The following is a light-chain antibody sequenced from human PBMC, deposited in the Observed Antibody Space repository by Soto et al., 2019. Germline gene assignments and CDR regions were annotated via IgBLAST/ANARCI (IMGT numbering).Light chain of an antibody. J-gene: IGKJ1*01. Sequence: EIVLTQSPGILSLSPGERASLSCRASQRIGSNYLAWFQQKPGQAPRLLISVSSSGATGIPDRFSGSGSGTDFTLTISRLEPEDFAVYYCQQYGSSGTFGQGTKVEIK. V-gene: IGKV3-20*01. CDR3: QQYGSSGT. CDR1: QRIGSNY. CDR2: VSS.